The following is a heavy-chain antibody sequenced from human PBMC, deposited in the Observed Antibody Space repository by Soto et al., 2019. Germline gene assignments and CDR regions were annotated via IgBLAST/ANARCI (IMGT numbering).Heavy chain of an antibody. CDR2: ISHDGSNK. D-gene: IGHD3-22*01. V-gene: IGHV3-30*18. J-gene: IGHJ6*02. Sequence: QVQLVESGGGVVQPGRSLRLSCAASGFTFSSYGMHWVRQAPGKRLEWVALISHDGSNKYYADSVKGRFTISRDNSKNTLYLQMNSLRAEDTAVYYCAKNYYYYDSSGYSPNYYGMDVWGQGTTVTVSS. CDR3: AKNYYYYDSSGYSPNYYGMDV. CDR1: GFTFSSYG.